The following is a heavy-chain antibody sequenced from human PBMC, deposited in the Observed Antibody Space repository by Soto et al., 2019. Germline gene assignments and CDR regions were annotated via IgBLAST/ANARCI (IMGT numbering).Heavy chain of an antibody. Sequence: GASVKVSCKASGYTFTSYGISWVRQAPGQGLEWMGWISAYNGNTNYAEKLQGRVTMTTDTSTSTADMELRSLRSDDTAVYYCARGGQECSSTRCSYIYDGMDVWGQGTTVTVSS. CDR1: GYTFTSYG. D-gene: IGHD2-2*01. J-gene: IGHJ6*02. CDR3: ARGGQECSSTRCSYIYDGMDV. CDR2: ISAYNGNT. V-gene: IGHV1-18*01.